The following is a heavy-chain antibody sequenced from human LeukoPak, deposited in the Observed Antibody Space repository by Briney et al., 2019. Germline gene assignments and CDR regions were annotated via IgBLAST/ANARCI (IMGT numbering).Heavy chain of an antibody. CDR1: GGSFSGYY. V-gene: IGHV4-34*01. J-gene: IGHJ4*02. D-gene: IGHD2-2*01. CDR3: AGGYCSSTSCDGSDY. Sequence: SETLSLTCAVYGGSFSGYYWSWIRQPPGKGLEWIGEINHSGSTNYNPSLKSRVTISIDTSKNQFSLKLSSVTAADTAVYYCAGGYCSSTSCDGSDYWGQGTLVTVSS. CDR2: INHSGST.